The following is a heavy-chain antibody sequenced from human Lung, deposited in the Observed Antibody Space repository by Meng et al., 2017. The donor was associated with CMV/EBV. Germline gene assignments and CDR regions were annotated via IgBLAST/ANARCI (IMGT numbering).Heavy chain of an antibody. D-gene: IGHD2-2*03. CDR1: GFTFRSYA. V-gene: IGHV3-23*01. CDR2: ISGSGGST. Sequence: GESLKISCAASGFTFRSYAMSWVRQAPGKGLEWVSAISGSGGSTYYADSVKGRFTISRDNSKNTLYLQMNSLRAEDTAVYYCAKDWVDIVVVPAADVWGQGXTVTVSS. CDR3: AKDWVDIVVVPAADV. J-gene: IGHJ6*02.